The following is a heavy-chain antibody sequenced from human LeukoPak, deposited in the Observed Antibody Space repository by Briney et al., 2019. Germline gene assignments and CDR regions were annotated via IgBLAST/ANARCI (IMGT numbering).Heavy chain of an antibody. CDR2: ISYDGSNK. Sequence: PGGSLRLSCAASGFTFSSYAMHWVRQAPGKGLEWVAVISYDGSNKYYADSVKGRFTISRDNSKNTLYLQMNSLRAEDTAVYYCARSQFSSWYNTEWFDPWGQEPWSPSPQ. CDR3: ARSQFSSWYNTEWFDP. V-gene: IGHV3-30*04. J-gene: IGHJ5*02. CDR1: GFTFSSYA. D-gene: IGHD6-13*01.